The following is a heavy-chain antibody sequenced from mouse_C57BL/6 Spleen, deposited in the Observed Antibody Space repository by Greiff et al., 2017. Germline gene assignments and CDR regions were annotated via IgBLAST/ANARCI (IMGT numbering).Heavy chain of an antibody. D-gene: IGHD1-1*01. CDR1: GYTFTDYY. J-gene: IGHJ4*01. V-gene: IGHV1-26*01. CDR2: INPNNGGT. Sequence: VQLQQSGPELVKPGASVKISCKASGYTFTDYYMNWVKQSHGKSLEWIGDINPNNGGTSYNQKFKGKATLTVDKSSSTAYMELRSLTSEDSAVYYCARRGRYYGSSDYYAMDYWGQGTSVTVSS. CDR3: ARRGRYYGSSDYYAMDY.